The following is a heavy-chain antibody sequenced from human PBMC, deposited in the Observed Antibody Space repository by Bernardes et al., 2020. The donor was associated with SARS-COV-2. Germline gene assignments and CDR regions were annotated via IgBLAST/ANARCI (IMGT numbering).Heavy chain of an antibody. V-gene: IGHV3-43D*04. D-gene: IGHD6-19*01. CDR1: GFTFDDYA. J-gene: IGHJ6*02. CDR3: AKNPRTYSSGRDGYYGMDV. CDR2: ISWDGGST. Sequence: GGSLRLSCAASGFTFDDYAMHWVRQAPGKGLEWVSLISWDGGSTYYADSVKGRFTISRDNSKNSLYLQMNSLRAEDTALYYCAKNPRTYSSGRDGYYGMDVWGQGTTVTVSS.